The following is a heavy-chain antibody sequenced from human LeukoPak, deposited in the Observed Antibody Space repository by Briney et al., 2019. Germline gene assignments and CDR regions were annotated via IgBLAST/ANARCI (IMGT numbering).Heavy chain of an antibody. CDR2: IYHSGST. CDR3: ARDRYYDFWSGPFDP. Sequence: SETLSLTCAVSGGSISSGGYSWSWIRQPPGKGLEWIGYIYHSGSTYYNPSLKSRVTISVDRSKNQFSLKLSSVTAADTAVYYCARDRYYDFWSGPFDPWGQGTLVTVSS. D-gene: IGHD3-3*01. J-gene: IGHJ5*02. CDR1: GGSISSGGYS. V-gene: IGHV4-30-2*01.